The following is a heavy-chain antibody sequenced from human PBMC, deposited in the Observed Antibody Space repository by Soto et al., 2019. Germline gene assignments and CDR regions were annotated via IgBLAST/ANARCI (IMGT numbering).Heavy chain of an antibody. CDR2: IKSKTDGGTT. V-gene: IGHV3-15*01. D-gene: IGHD2-8*01. Sequence: LRLSCAASGFTFSNAWMSWVRQAPGKGLEWVGRIKSKTDGGTTDYAAPVKGRFTISRDDSKNTLYLQMNSLKTEDTAVYYCTTDLYCTNGVCYRGRPFDYWGQGTLVTSPQ. CDR3: TTDLYCTNGVCYRGRPFDY. CDR1: GFTFSNAW. J-gene: IGHJ4*02.